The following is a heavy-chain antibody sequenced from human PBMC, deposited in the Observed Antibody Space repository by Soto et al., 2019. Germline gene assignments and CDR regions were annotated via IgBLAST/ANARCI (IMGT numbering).Heavy chain of an antibody. CDR1: GDSISSYY. V-gene: IGHV4-4*07. Sequence: SETLSLTCTIFGDSISSYYWSWIRQPAGKGLEWIGRIFTSGRTHYNPSLKSRVTMSVDTAKNQLSLKLTSVTAADTAVYFCAGDQGYYYSGMDVWGQGTTVTVSS. J-gene: IGHJ6*02. CDR3: AGDQGYYYSGMDV. CDR2: IFTSGRT.